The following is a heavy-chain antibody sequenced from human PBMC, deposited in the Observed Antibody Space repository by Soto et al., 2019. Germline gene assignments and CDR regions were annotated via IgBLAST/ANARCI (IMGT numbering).Heavy chain of an antibody. J-gene: IGHJ4*02. CDR3: ARGDCSGGSCSAEKWGYSSGWYLDY. V-gene: IGHV5-51*01. D-gene: IGHD2-15*01. Sequence: GESLKISCKGSGYSFTSYWIGWVRQMPGKGLEWMGIIYPGDSDTRYSPSFQGQVTISADKSISTAYLQWSSLKASDTAMYYCARGDCSGGSCSAEKWGYSSGWYLDYWGQGTLVTVSS. CDR2: IYPGDSDT. CDR1: GYSFTSYW.